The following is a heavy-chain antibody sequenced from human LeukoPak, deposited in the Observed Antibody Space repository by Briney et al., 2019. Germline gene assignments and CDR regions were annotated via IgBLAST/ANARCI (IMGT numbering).Heavy chain of an antibody. Sequence: ASVKVSSKAPGYSFTNVGISWVRHTPGHGLERGGGISAYHGNTNYAQEIQGRGSMLPDTSTSTVYMELKGLRSDDTAVYYCARDLSMDRGACDHWGQGTLVTVSS. CDR3: ARDLSMDRGACDH. CDR1: GYSFTNVG. D-gene: IGHD3-10*01. CDR2: ISAYHGNT. J-gene: IGHJ4*02. V-gene: IGHV1-18*01.